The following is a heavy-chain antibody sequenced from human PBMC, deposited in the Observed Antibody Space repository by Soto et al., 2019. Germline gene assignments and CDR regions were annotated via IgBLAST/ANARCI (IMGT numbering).Heavy chain of an antibody. CDR3: AKGAPGTNWNSPLLWI. V-gene: IGHV3-30*18. J-gene: IGHJ3*02. Sequence: QVQLVESGGGVVQPGRSLRLSCAASGFTFSSYGMHWVRQAPGKGLEWVAVISYDGSNKYYADSVKGRFTISRDNSKNTLYLQMNSLRAEDTAVYYCAKGAPGTNWNSPLLWIWGQGTMVTVSS. CDR1: GFTFSSYG. D-gene: IGHD1-7*01. CDR2: ISYDGSNK.